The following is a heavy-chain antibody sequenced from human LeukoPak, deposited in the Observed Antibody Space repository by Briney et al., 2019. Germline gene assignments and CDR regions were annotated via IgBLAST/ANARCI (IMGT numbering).Heavy chain of an antibody. Sequence: GGSLRLSCAASGFIFSSYGMHWVRQAPGKGLEWVAVLSSDGSNKYYTDSVKGRFTISRDNSKDTLYLQMNSLRVEDTALYYCAKGGEICSGGSCSPGYWGQGTLVTVSS. V-gene: IGHV3-30*18. CDR3: AKGGEICSGGSCSPGY. CDR1: GFIFSSYG. CDR2: LSSDGSNK. D-gene: IGHD2-15*01. J-gene: IGHJ4*02.